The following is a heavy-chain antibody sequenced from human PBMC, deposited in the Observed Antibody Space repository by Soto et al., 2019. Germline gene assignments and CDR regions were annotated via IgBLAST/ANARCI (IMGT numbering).Heavy chain of an antibody. Sequence: PSETLSLTCTVSGGSISSGDYYWSWIRHPPGKGLEWIGYIYYSGSTYYNPSLKSRVTISVDTSNNQFSLKLTSVTAADTAVYYCARYYYGSGSYQDYWGQGTLVTVSS. CDR1: GGSISSGDYY. CDR3: ARYYYGSGSYQDY. J-gene: IGHJ4*02. CDR2: IYYSGST. D-gene: IGHD3-10*01. V-gene: IGHV4-30-4*01.